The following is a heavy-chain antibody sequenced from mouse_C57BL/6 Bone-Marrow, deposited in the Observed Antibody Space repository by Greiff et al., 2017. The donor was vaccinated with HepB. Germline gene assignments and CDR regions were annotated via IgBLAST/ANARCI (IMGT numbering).Heavy chain of an antibody. CDR2: ISSGGSYT. CDR3: ARQPYYYGSSYWYFDV. V-gene: IGHV5-6*02. CDR1: GFTFSSYG. J-gene: IGHJ1*03. D-gene: IGHD1-1*01. Sequence: DVMLVESGGDLVKPGGSLKLSCAASGFTFSSYGMSWVRQTPDKRLEWVATISSGGSYTYYPDSVKGRFTISRDNAKNTLYLQMSSLKSEDTAMYYCARQPYYYGSSYWYFDVWGTGTTVTVSS.